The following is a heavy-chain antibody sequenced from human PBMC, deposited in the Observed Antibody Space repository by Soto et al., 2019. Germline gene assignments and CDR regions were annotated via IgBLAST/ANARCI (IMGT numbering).Heavy chain of an antibody. Sequence: GTLGHSCAASGFTCRRYSINWVRQASGKGLEWISYISSSSSTISYGDSVKGRFAISRDNARNSLSLQMNSLRDEDTAVYYCARRRIVTGGEAFDIWGQGTMVTVSS. V-gene: IGHV3-48*02. CDR1: GFTCRRYS. CDR3: ARRRIVTGGEAFDI. D-gene: IGHD3-22*01. J-gene: IGHJ3*02. CDR2: ISSSSSTI.